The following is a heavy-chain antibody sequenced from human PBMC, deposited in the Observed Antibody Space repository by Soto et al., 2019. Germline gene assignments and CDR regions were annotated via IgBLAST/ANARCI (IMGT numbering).Heavy chain of an antibody. Sequence: QLVESGGGLIQTGGSMRLSCIGSEYSFSSFEMNWVRQAPGKGLEWVSYVSTSGADIKYADSVKGRFTVSRDNSKNSLFLQMDSLRADDTAIYYCARTLGNWYFDLWGRGTLVTVSS. D-gene: IGHD7-27*01. CDR3: ARTLGNWYFDL. V-gene: IGHV3-48*03. J-gene: IGHJ2*01. CDR2: VSTSGADI. CDR1: EYSFSSFE.